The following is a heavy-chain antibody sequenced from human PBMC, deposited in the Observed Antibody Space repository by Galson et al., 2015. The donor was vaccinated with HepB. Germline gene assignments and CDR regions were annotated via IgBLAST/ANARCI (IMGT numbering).Heavy chain of an antibody. J-gene: IGHJ5*02. Sequence: SLRLSCAASGFTFSSYSMNWVRQAPGKGLEWVSSISSSSSYIYYADSVKGRFTISRDNAKNSLYLQMNSLRAEDTAVYYCASEIVATSRRGLDPWGQGTLVTVSS. D-gene: IGHD5-12*01. CDR1: GFTFSSYS. CDR3: ASEIVATSRRGLDP. CDR2: ISSSSSYI. V-gene: IGHV3-21*01.